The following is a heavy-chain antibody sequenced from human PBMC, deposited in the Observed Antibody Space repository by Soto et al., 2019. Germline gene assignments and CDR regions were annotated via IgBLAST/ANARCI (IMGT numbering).Heavy chain of an antibody. CDR1: EFSFSDAW. J-gene: IGHJ5*02. D-gene: IGHD3-3*01. Sequence: ELQLVESGGGLVKPGASLRLSCAGPEFSFSDAWMNWVRQAPGKGLDWVGRIKSNGDGGTTDYAAPVKGIFTISRDDSKKTLYLQMNSLKIEDTAVYYCTAHNFLSGSGFDPWGQGTLVTVSS. CDR2: IKSNGDGGTT. V-gene: IGHV3-15*07. CDR3: TAHNFLSGSGFDP.